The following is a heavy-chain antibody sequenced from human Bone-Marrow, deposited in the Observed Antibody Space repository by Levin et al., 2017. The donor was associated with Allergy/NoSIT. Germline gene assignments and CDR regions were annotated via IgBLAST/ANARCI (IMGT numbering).Heavy chain of an antibody. D-gene: IGHD3-10*01. CDR3: ATDFGGSGGSYYGDAFDF. V-gene: IGHV1-24*01. Sequence: PKASVKVSCKVSGYTLTELSMHWVRQAPGKGLEWMGGFDREDGEINYAQKFQGRVTMTEDTSRDTAYMELSSLRSEDTAVYYCATDFGGSGGSYYGDAFDFWGQGTMVTVSS. CDR2: FDREDGEI. J-gene: IGHJ3*01. CDR1: GYTLTELS.